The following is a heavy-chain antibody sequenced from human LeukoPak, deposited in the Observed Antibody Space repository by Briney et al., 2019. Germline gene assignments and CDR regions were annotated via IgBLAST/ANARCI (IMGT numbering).Heavy chain of an antibody. CDR3: ARESQSYYDSSGYLDY. V-gene: IGHV3-30-3*01. J-gene: IGHJ4*02. D-gene: IGHD3-22*01. Sequence: GGSLRLSCAASGFTFSSYAMHWVRQAPGKGLEWVAVISYNGSNKYYADSVKGRFTISRDNSKNTLYLQMNSLRAEDTAVYYCARESQSYYDSSGYLDYWGQGTLVTVSS. CDR2: ISYNGSNK. CDR1: GFTFSSYA.